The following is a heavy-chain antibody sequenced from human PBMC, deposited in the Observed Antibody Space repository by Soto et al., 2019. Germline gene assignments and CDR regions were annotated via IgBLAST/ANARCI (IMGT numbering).Heavy chain of an antibody. V-gene: IGHV4-4*07. CDR2: IYTSDRT. Sequence: VQLQESGPGLVKSSEIPSLTCTVSGGSISSYYWAWIRQPVGEGLEYIGRIYTSDRTNYNPSFKSRVTMSVDASKNQFSLQMTSVTAADTAVYYCASLVYSSGCYYFDYWGPGTLVTVSS. CDR1: GGSISSYY. J-gene: IGHJ4*02. CDR3: ASLVYSSGCYYFDY. D-gene: IGHD3-10*01.